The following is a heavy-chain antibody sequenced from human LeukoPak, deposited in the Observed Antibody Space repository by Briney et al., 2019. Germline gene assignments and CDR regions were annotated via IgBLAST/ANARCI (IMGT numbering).Heavy chain of an antibody. J-gene: IGHJ4*02. CDR3: AKERVGATGSVGYFDY. CDR2: ISYDGSNK. CDR1: GFTFSSYG. D-gene: IGHD1-26*01. Sequence: GGSLRLSCAASGFTFSSYGMHWVRQAPGRGLGWVAVISYDGSNKYYADSVKGRFTISRDNSKNTLYLQMNSLRAEDTAVYYCAKERVGATGSVGYFDYWGQGTLVTVSS. V-gene: IGHV3-30*18.